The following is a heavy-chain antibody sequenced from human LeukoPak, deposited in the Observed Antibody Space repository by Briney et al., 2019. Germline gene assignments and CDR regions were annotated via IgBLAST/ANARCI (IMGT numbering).Heavy chain of an antibody. CDR2: ISGSGGST. D-gene: IGHD3-9*01. V-gene: IGHV3-23*01. J-gene: IGHJ6*03. Sequence: GGSLRLSCAASGFTFSSYGMHWVRQAPGKGLEWVSAISGSGGSTYYADSVKGRFTISRDNSKNTLYLQMNSLRAEDTAVYYCAKCILTGYYKGYMDVWGKGTTVTISS. CDR3: AKCILTGYYKGYMDV. CDR1: GFTFSSYG.